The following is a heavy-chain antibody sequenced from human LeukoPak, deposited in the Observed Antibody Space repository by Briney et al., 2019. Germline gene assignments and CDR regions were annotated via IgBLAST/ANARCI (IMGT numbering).Heavy chain of an antibody. CDR1: GYTFTSYG. CDR2: ISAYNGNT. Sequence: APVKVSCKASGYTFTSYGISWVRQAPGQGLEWMGWISAYNGNTNYAQKLQGRVTMTTDTSTSTAYMELRSLRSDDTAVYYCARIRRDYYDSLYFDYWGQGTLVTVSS. V-gene: IGHV1-18*01. J-gene: IGHJ4*02. D-gene: IGHD3-22*01. CDR3: ARIRRDYYDSLYFDY.